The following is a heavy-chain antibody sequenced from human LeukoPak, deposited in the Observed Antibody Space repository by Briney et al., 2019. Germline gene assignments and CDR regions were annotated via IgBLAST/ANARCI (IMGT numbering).Heavy chain of an antibody. CDR1: GGTFSSYA. CDR3: ARATRAYDSSGGAFDI. J-gene: IGHJ3*02. Sequence: SVKVSCKASGGTFSSYAISWVRQAPGQGLEWMGGIIPIFGAANYAQKFQGRVTITADESTSTAYMELSSLRSEDTAVYYCARATRAYDSSGGAFDIWGQGTMVTVSS. D-gene: IGHD3-22*01. V-gene: IGHV1-69*01. CDR2: IIPIFGAA.